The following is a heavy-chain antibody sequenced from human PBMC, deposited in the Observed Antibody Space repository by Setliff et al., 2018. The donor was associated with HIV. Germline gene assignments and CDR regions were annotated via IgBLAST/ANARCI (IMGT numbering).Heavy chain of an antibody. V-gene: IGHV4-31*03. CDR1: GGSICSGGYY. CDR3: ARGYPVSYYYMDV. J-gene: IGHJ6*03. CDR2: TYYSGST. Sequence: TLSLTCTVSGGSICSGGYYWSWIRQQPGKGLEWIGYTYYSGSTYYNPSLKSRVTISVDTSKNQFSLKLSSVTAADTAVYYCARGYPVSYYYMDVWGKGTTVTVSS. D-gene: IGHD3-16*02.